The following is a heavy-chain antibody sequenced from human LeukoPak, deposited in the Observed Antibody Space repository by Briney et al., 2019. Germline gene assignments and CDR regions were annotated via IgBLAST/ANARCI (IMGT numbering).Heavy chain of an antibody. CDR2: IYYSGST. J-gene: IGHJ6*03. CDR3: AREMDSGSFPGGYYYMDV. CDR1: GGSISSGGYY. D-gene: IGHD1-26*01. Sequence: SQTLSLTRTVSGGSISSGGYYWSWIRQHPGKGLEWIGYIYYSGSTYYNPSPKSRVTISVDTSKNQFSLKLSFVTAADTAVYYCAREMDSGSFPGGYYYMDVWGKGTTVTVSS. V-gene: IGHV4-31*03.